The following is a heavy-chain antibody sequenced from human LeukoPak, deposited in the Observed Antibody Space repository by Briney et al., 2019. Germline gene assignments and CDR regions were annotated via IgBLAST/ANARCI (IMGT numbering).Heavy chain of an antibody. J-gene: IGHJ3*02. V-gene: IGHV3-7*05. CDR3: ARDLGGGLWPNAFDI. CDR1: GFTFSNYW. D-gene: IGHD3-16*01. CDR2: IKQDGSEK. Sequence: GGSLRLSCAASGFTFSNYWMTWVRQAPGIGLEWVANIKQDGSEKYYVDSVRGRFTISRDNAKSSLYLQINSLRAEGTAVYYCARDLGGGLWPNAFDIWGQGTMVTVSS.